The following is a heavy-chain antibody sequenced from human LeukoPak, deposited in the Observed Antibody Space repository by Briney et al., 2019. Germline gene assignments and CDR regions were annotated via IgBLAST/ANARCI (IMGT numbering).Heavy chain of an antibody. J-gene: IGHJ6*02. CDR2: ISSSSSTI. CDR3: ARVFTRGYSGYDYDEMDYYYGMDV. CDR1: GFTFSSYS. Sequence: GGSLRLSFAASGFTFSSYSMNWVRQAPGKGLEWVSYISSSSSTIYYADSVKGRFTISRDNAKNSLYLQMNSLRAEDTAVYYCARVFTRGYSGYDYDEMDYYYGMDVWGQGTTVTVSS. D-gene: IGHD5-12*01. V-gene: IGHV3-48*01.